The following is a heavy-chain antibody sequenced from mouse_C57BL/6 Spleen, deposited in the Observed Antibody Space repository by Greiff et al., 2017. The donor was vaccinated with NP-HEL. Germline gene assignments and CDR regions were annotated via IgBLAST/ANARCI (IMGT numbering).Heavy chain of an antibody. Sequence: VQLQQSGAELVKPGASVKISCKASGYAFSSYWMNWVKQRPGKGLEWIGQIYPGDGDTNYNGKFKGKATLTADKSSSTAYMQLSSLTSEDSAVDFCAREDYDYDQGTFAYWGQGTLVTVSA. D-gene: IGHD2-4*01. CDR2: IYPGDGDT. CDR3: AREDYDYDQGTFAY. J-gene: IGHJ3*01. CDR1: GYAFSSYW. V-gene: IGHV1-80*01.